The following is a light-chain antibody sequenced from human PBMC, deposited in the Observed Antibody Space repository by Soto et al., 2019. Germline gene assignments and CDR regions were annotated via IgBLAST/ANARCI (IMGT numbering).Light chain of an antibody. Sequence: IGMAQSRASVHVTLGAPSLIYYRSSQIVLHSNGYHYLDWYLQKPGQSPQLLIYLGSIRAPGVPDRFSGSGSGTAFTLTISRLEAEECGVYFCVQPLSSTGRLGRGTKVDIK. V-gene: IGKV2-28*01. CDR1: QIVLHSNGYHY. CDR3: VQPLSSTGR. J-gene: IGKJ1*01. CDR2: LGS.